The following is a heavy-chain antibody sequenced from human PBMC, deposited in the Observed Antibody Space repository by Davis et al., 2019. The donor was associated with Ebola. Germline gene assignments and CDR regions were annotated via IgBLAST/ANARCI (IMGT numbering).Heavy chain of an antibody. CDR2: INHSGST. D-gene: IGHD6-6*01. Sequence: PSETLSLTCAVYGGSFSGYYWSWIRQPPGKGLEWIGEINHSGSTNYNPSLKSRVTISVDTSKNQFSLKLSSVTAADTAVYYCARGGIAALPVDYWGQGTLVTVSS. CDR3: ARGGIAALPVDY. J-gene: IGHJ4*02. V-gene: IGHV4-34*01. CDR1: GGSFSGYY.